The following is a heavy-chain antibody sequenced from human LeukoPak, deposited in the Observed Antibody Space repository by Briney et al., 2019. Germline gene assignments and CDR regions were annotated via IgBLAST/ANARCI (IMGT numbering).Heavy chain of an antibody. V-gene: IGHV3-7*01. CDR1: GFRFSNYW. CDR3: ARATVTDYYYYYYMDV. D-gene: IGHD4-17*01. CDR2: INQDGTEK. J-gene: IGHJ6*03. Sequence: GGSLRLSCAASGFRFSNYWMSWVRQAPGKGLEWVANINQDGTEKYYVDSVKGRFTISRDNAKNSLYLQMNSLRAEDTAVYYCARATVTDYYYYYYMDVWGKETTVTVSS.